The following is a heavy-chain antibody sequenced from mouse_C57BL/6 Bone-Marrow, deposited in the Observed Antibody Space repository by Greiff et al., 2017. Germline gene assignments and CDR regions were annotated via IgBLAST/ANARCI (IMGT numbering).Heavy chain of an antibody. D-gene: IGHD2-3*01. J-gene: IGHJ3*01. CDR1: GFSFNTYA. V-gene: IGHV10-1*01. CDR2: IRSKSNNYAT. CDR3: VRGARVYDSWFAY. Sequence: EVQLVESGGGLVQPKGSLKLSCAASGFSFNTYAMNWVRQAPGKGLEWVARIRSKSNNYATYYADSVKDRFTISRDDSESMLYLQMNNLKTEDTAMYYCVRGARVYDSWFAYWGQGTLVTVSA.